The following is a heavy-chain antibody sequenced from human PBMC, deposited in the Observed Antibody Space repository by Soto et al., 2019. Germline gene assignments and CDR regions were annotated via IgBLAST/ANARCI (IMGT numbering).Heavy chain of an antibody. J-gene: IGHJ6*02. V-gene: IGHV4-34*01. CDR1: GGSFSGYY. CDR3: ARDKQQPPAHYYYGMDV. D-gene: IGHD6-13*01. CDR2: INHSGST. Sequence: SETLSLTCAVYGGSFSGYYWSWIRQPPGKGLEWIGEINHSGSTNYNPSLKSRVTISVDTSKNQFSLKLSSVTAADTAVYYCARDKQQPPAHYYYGMDVWGQGTTVTVSS.